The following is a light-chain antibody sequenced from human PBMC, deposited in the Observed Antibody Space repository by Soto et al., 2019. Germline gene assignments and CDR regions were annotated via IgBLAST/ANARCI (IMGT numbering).Light chain of an antibody. CDR3: QQSYDTPYT. J-gene: IGKJ2*01. CDR1: QNIRSY. V-gene: IGKV1-39*01. Sequence: DIQMTQSPSSLSASVGDRVTITCRASQNIRSYLNWYQQKPGKAPKLLIYAASSLQSGVPSRFSGSGSGTDFTLIISSLQPEDFATYYYQQSYDTPYTFGQGTKVDIK. CDR2: AAS.